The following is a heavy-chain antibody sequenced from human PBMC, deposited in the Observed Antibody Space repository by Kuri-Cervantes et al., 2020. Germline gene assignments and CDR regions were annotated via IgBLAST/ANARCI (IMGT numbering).Heavy chain of an antibody. J-gene: IGHJ6*03. CDR2: IYHSGST. CDR3: ARDREVVVPAATGGYYYYYMDV. V-gene: IGHV4-38-2*02. CDR1: GYSISSGYY. D-gene: IGHD2-2*01. Sequence: SETLSLTCAVSGYSISSGYYWGWIRQPPGKGLEWIGSIYHSGSTNYNPSLRSRVTISVDKSKNQFSLKLSSVTAADTAVYYCARDREVVVPAATGGYYYYYMDVWGKGTTVTVSS.